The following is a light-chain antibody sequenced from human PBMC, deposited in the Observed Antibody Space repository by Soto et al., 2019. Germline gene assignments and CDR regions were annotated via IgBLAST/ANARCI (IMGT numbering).Light chain of an antibody. Sequence: EIVLTQSPGTLTLSPGERATLSCSAGQSVSSSYLAWYQQKPGQAPRLLIYGASSRATGIPDRFSGSGSGTDFTLTISRLEPEDFAVYYCQQYGSSPITFGQGTRLEIK. CDR1: QSVSSSY. J-gene: IGKJ5*01. V-gene: IGKV3-20*01. CDR2: GAS. CDR3: QQYGSSPIT.